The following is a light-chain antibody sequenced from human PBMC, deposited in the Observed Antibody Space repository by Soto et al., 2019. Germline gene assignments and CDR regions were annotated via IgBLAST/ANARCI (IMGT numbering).Light chain of an antibody. Sequence: EIVMTQSPATLSVSPGERATLSCRASQSVSSNLAWYQQKPGQAPRLLIYDASTRATGIPARFSGSGSGTEFTLTISSLQSEDFAVYYCQQNNDWPPITFGQGTRLEIK. V-gene: IGKV3-15*01. J-gene: IGKJ5*01. CDR2: DAS. CDR1: QSVSSN. CDR3: QQNNDWPPIT.